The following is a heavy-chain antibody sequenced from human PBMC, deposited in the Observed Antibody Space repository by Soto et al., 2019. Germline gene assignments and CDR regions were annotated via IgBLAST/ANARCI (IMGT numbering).Heavy chain of an antibody. V-gene: IGHV3-23*01. Sequence: EVQLLESGGGLVQPGGSLRLSCAASGFTFRSYGMTWVRQAPGKGLEWVSFSSATGSATYYADSVKGRFTISRDNSKNTLYLQMTSLRADDTAVYYCAKDRRAGGNYGLYSDFWCQGALVIVSS. CDR2: SSATGSAT. CDR1: GFTFRSYG. CDR3: AKDRRAGGNYGLYSDF. D-gene: IGHD1-7*01. J-gene: IGHJ4*02.